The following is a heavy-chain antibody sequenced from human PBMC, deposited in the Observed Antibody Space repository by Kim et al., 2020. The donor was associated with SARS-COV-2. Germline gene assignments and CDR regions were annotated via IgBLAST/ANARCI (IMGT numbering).Heavy chain of an antibody. CDR3: AYSSGWYGGFDL. V-gene: IGHV6-1*01. Sequence: DYAVSVKSRITINPDTAKNQFSLQLNSVTPEDTAVYYCAYSSGWYGGFDLWGRGTLVTVSS. D-gene: IGHD6-19*01. J-gene: IGHJ2*01.